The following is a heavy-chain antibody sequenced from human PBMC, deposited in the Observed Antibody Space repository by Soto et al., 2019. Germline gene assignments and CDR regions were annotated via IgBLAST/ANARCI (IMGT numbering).Heavy chain of an antibody. D-gene: IGHD3-10*01. CDR3: ASKFGELLADAFDI. V-gene: IGHV4-4*02. J-gene: IGHJ3*02. Sequence: QVHLQESGPGLVKPSGTLSLTCTVSNASISSRKWWTWVRQTPGKGLEWIGEIYHSGSINHNPSLKSRVTTSVDKSKNQFSLKMTSVTAADTGVYYCASKFGELLADAFDIWGQGTVVTVSS. CDR2: IYHSGSI. CDR1: NASISSRKW.